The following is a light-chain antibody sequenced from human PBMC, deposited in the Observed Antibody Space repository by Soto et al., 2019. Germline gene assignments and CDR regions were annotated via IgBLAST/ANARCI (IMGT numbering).Light chain of an antibody. V-gene: IGLV2-14*01. CDR1: SSDVGGYNY. J-gene: IGLJ2*01. CDR2: DVS. Sequence: QSALTQPASVSGSPGQSITISCTGTSSDVGGYNYVSWYLQHPGKAPRLMIYDVSYRPSGVSNRFSGSKSGNTASLTISGLQAEDEAHYFCSSYTSTSTVVFGGGTKLTVL. CDR3: SSYTSTSTVV.